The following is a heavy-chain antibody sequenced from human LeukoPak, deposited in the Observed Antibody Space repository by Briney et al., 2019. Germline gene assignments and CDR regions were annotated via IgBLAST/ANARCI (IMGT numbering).Heavy chain of an antibody. CDR2: ISGSGGST. CDR1: GFTFSSYA. J-gene: IGHJ4*02. D-gene: IGHD5-18*01. Sequence: PGGSLRLSCAASGFTFSSYAVSWVRQAPGKGLEWVSAISGSGGSTYYADSVKGRFTISRDNSKNTLYLQMSSLRAEDTAVYYCAKDRRYSYGPTDYWGQGTLVTVSS. CDR3: AKDRRYSYGPTDY. V-gene: IGHV3-23*01.